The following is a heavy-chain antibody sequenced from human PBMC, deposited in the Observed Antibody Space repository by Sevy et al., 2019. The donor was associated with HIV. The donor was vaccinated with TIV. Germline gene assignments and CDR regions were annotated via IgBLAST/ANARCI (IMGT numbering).Heavy chain of an antibody. V-gene: IGHV3-23*01. CDR2: ISGSGGST. CDR1: GFTFNCCG. Sequence: GGSLRLSCVVSGFTFNCCGMTWVRQASGKGLEWVSTISGSGGSTYYADSVRGRFTMSRDNSKNMLYLQMNSLRAEDTAVYYCATGTTPGGRHWGRGTLVTVSS. D-gene: IGHD1-1*01. CDR3: ATGTTPGGRH. J-gene: IGHJ4*02.